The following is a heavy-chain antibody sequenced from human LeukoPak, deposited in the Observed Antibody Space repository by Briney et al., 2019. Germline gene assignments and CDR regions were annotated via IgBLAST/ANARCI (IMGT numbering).Heavy chain of an antibody. V-gene: IGHV3-13*01. J-gene: IGHJ4*02. CDR1: GFTFSSHD. CDR3: ARSKSYSSGWTDFDW. CDR2: IGTAGNT. Sequence: PGGSLRLSCAASGFTFSSHDMHWVRQPPGKGLEWVSVIGTAGNTYYADSVKGRFTISRENARNSLLLQMDNLRAEDTAVYYCARSKSYSSGWTDFDWWGQGTLVTVSS. D-gene: IGHD6-19*01.